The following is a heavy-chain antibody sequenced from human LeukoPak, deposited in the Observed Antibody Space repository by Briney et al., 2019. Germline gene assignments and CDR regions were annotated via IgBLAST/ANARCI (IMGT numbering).Heavy chain of an antibody. J-gene: IGHJ5*02. CDR3: ARTDLWFGEVWFDP. CDR1: GGSISSYY. D-gene: IGHD3-10*01. Sequence: SETLSLTCTVAGGSISSYYWSWIRQPPGKGLEWIGYIYYSGSTNYNPSLKSRVTISVDTSKNQFSLKLSSVTAADTAVYYCARTDLWFGEVWFDPWGQGTLVTVSS. V-gene: IGHV4-59*01. CDR2: IYYSGST.